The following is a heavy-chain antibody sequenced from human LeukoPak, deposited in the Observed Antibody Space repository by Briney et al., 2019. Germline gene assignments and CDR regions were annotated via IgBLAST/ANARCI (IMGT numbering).Heavy chain of an antibody. CDR2: ISAGGGST. CDR1: GFTFSSYA. CDR3: AKGMAAAGRVFDY. Sequence: GGSLRLSCAASGFTFSSYAMSWVRQAPGKGLEWVSGISAGGGSTNYVDSVKGRFTISRDNSKNTLSLQMNSLRAEDTAVYYCAKGMAAAGRVFDYWGQGTLVIVSS. D-gene: IGHD6-13*01. V-gene: IGHV3-23*01. J-gene: IGHJ4*02.